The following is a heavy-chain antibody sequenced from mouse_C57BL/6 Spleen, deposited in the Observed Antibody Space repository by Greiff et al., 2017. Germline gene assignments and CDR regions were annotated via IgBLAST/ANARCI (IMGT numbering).Heavy chain of an antibody. J-gene: IGHJ4*01. CDR1: GFTFSSYA. Sequence: EVQLVESGAGLVKPGGSLKLSCAASGFTFSSYAMSWVRQTPEKRLEWVAYISSGGDYIYYADTVKGRFTIARDNARNTLYLQMSSLKSEDTAMYYCTRGGSNYHMDDWGQGTSGTVAS. D-gene: IGHD2-5*01. V-gene: IGHV5-9-1*02. CDR2: ISSGGDYI. CDR3: TRGGSNYHMDD.